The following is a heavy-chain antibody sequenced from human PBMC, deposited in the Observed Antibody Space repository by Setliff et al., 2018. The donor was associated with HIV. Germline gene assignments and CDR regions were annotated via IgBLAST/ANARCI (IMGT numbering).Heavy chain of an antibody. Sequence: KPSETLSLTCTVSGGSISSSSYYWGWIRQPPGKGLEWIGSIYYSGSTYYNPSLKSRVTISVDTSKNQFSLKLSSVTAADTAVYYCARGGAAAGIVSYYYYYMDVWGKGTTVTVSS. CDR3: ARGGAAAGIVSYYYYYMDV. CDR1: GGSISSSSYY. V-gene: IGHV4-39*01. J-gene: IGHJ6*03. CDR2: IYYSGST. D-gene: IGHD6-13*01.